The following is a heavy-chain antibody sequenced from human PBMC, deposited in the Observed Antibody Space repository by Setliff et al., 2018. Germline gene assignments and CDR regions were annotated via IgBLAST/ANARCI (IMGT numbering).Heavy chain of an antibody. CDR2: IKQDGSEK. CDR3: AKGGLRYFDWLPD. CDR1: GFTFSTYS. V-gene: IGHV3-7*03. Sequence: GGSLRLSCAASGFTFSTYSMNWVRQAPGKGLEWVANIKQDGSEKYYVDSVKGRFTISRDNAKNSLYLQMNSLRAEDTALYYCAKGGLRYFDWLPDWGQGTLVTVSS. J-gene: IGHJ4*02. D-gene: IGHD3-9*01.